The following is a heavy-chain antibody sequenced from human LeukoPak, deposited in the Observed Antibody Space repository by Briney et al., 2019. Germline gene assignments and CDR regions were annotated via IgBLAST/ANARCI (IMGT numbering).Heavy chain of an antibody. CDR2: ISAYNGNT. CDR3: ARLAPGDPFDY. J-gene: IGHJ4*02. Sequence: ASVKVSCKASGYTFTGYYMHWVRQAPGQGLEWMGWISAYNGNTNYAQKLQGRVTMTTDTSTSTAYMELRSLRSDDTAVYYCARLAPGDPFDYWGQGTLVTVSS. D-gene: IGHD2-21*01. V-gene: IGHV1-18*04. CDR1: GYTFTGYY.